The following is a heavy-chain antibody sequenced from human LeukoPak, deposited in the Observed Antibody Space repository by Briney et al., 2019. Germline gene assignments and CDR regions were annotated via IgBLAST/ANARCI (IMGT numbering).Heavy chain of an antibody. D-gene: IGHD5-18*01. Sequence: GSSVQVSCKTSGGTFSTSAITWVRQAPGQGLEWMGRIIPVLNITTYAQRFQGRVTITADTSTSTAYMELSSLRSEETAVYYCARDQGLTAPPPYGLDVWGQGTTVIVSS. CDR2: IIPVLNIT. V-gene: IGHV1-69*04. CDR3: ARDQGLTAPPPYGLDV. J-gene: IGHJ6*02. CDR1: GGTFSTSA.